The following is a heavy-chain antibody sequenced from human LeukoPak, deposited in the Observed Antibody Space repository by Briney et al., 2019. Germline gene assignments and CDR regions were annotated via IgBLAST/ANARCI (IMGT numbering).Heavy chain of an antibody. D-gene: IGHD3-22*01. CDR1: GFTFSNYA. Sequence: GGSLRLSCAASGFTFSNYAMSWVRQAPGKGLEWVSAISGSGVRTYYADSVKGRFTISRDNSKTTLYLQMNSLRAEDTAVYYCASEDVDYYDSSGLGYWGQGTLVTVSP. CDR2: ISGSGVRT. CDR3: ASEDVDYYDSSGLGY. V-gene: IGHV3-23*01. J-gene: IGHJ4*02.